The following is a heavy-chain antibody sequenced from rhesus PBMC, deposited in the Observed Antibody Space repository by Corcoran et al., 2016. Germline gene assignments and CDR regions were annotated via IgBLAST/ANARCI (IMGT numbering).Heavy chain of an antibody. CDR3: ARHPEVGQLVDY. J-gene: IGHJ4*01. D-gene: IGHD6-13*01. CDR1: GGSISRNY. CDR2: IYGSGSST. Sequence: QVQLQESGPGLGKPLETLSLTCAVSGGSISRNYWSWTRQAPGKGLEWIGYIYGSGSSTHYNPSLKSRVTLSVDTSKNQLSLKLSSVTAADTAVYYCARHPEVGQLVDYWGQGVLVTVSS. V-gene: IGHV4S11*01.